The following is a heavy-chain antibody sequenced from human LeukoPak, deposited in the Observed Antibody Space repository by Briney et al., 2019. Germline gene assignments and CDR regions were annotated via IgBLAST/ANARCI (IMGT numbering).Heavy chain of an antibody. D-gene: IGHD3-22*01. V-gene: IGHV3-23*01. CDR1: GFTFSTYA. J-gene: IGHJ4*02. CDR2: LSNSGGSGGTT. Sequence: GGFLRLSCAASGFTFSTYAMSWVRQAPGKGLEWVSALSNSGGSGGTTYFADSVKGRFSISRDNSKSTLYLQPSSLTAEDTAVYYCAKAMSTDHYDSKGFYRVDFDSWGQGTLVTVSS. CDR3: AKAMSTDHYDSKGFYRVDFDS.